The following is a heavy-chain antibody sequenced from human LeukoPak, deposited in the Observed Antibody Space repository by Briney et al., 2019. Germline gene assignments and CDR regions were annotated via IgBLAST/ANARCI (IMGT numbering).Heavy chain of an antibody. CDR1: GYTFTGYY. CDR2: INPKNGGT. CDR3: APAPGVRIPYYLDY. D-gene: IGHD2-21*01. Sequence: ASVKVSCKAIGYTFTGYYTYWVRQAPGQGLEWMGWINPKNGGTNYAQKFQGRVTMTRDTSISTAYMELSRLRSDDTAVYYCAPAPGVRIPYYLDYWGQGTLVTVSS. J-gene: IGHJ4*02. V-gene: IGHV1-2*02.